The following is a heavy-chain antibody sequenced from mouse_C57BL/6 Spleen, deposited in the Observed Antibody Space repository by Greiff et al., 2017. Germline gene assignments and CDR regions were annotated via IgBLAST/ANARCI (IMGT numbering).Heavy chain of an antibody. J-gene: IGHJ4*01. Sequence: EVKLMEPGGGLVKPGGSLKLSCAASGFTFSDYGMHWVRQAPEKGLAWVAYISSGSSTIYYADNVKGRYTIYRDNAKNTRLLQMTSLRSEKTAMYYCARECTNAMDDWGQGTSVTVSS. D-gene: IGHD2-14*01. CDR1: GFTFSDYG. V-gene: IGHV5-17*01. CDR3: ARECTNAMDD. CDR2: ISSGSSTI.